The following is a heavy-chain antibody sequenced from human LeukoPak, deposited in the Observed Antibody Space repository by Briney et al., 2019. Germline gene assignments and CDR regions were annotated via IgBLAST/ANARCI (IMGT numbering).Heavy chain of an antibody. J-gene: IGHJ4*02. Sequence: PSETLSLTCTVSGGSIGSSSYYWGWIRQPPGKGLEWIGSIYYSGSTYYNPSLKSRVTISVDTSKNQFSLKLSSVTAADTAVYYCARQLAAVPDYWGQGTLVTVSS. CDR3: ARQLAAVPDY. CDR1: GGSIGSSSYY. CDR2: IYYSGST. D-gene: IGHD6-13*01. V-gene: IGHV4-39*01.